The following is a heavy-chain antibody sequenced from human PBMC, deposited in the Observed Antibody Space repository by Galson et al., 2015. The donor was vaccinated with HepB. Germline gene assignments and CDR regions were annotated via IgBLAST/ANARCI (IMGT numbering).Heavy chain of an antibody. D-gene: IGHD6-19*01. CDR1: GFTFSSYA. CDR2: ISGSGGST. J-gene: IGHJ4*02. V-gene: IGHV3-23*01. Sequence: SLRLSCAASGFTFSSYAMSWVRQAPGKGLEWVSAISGSGGSTYYADSVKGRFTISRDNSKNTLYLQMNSLRAEDTAVYYCAKDGVAVAGPTPNYFDYWGQGTLVTVSS. CDR3: AKDGVAVAGPTPNYFDY.